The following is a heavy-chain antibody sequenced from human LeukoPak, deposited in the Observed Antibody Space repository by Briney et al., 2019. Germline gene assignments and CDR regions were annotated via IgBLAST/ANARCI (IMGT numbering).Heavy chain of an antibody. CDR3: AKGPLIEVAGTTWDY. CDR2: IRSKANSYAT. CDR1: GFTFSGSA. V-gene: IGHV3-73*01. Sequence: GGSLRLSCAASGFTFSGSAMHWVRQASGKGLEWVGRIRSKANSYATAYATSVKGRFTISRDDSKNTAYLQMNSLKTEDTAVYYCAKGPLIEVAGTTWDYWGQGTLVTVSS. D-gene: IGHD6-19*01. J-gene: IGHJ4*02.